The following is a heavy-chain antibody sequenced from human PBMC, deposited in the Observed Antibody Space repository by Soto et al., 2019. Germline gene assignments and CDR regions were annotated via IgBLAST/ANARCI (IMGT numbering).Heavy chain of an antibody. CDR1: GYSFTSYW. D-gene: IGHD6-13*01. J-gene: IGHJ4*02. CDR2: IDPSDSYT. Sequence: GESLKISCKGSGYSFTSYWISWVRQMPGKGLEWMGRIDPSDSYTNYSPSFQGHVTISADKSISTAYLQWSSLKASDTAMYYCTRLQEAAGDHGRTFDYWGQGTLVTVSS. V-gene: IGHV5-10-1*01. CDR3: TRLQEAAGDHGRTFDY.